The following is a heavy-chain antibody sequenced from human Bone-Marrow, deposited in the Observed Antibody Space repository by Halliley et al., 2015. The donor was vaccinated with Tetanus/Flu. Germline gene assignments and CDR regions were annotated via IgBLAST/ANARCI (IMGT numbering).Heavy chain of an antibody. V-gene: IGHV4-31*03. CDR3: AREWGY. Sequence: TLSLTCSVSGGSISTTGYYWSWIRQHAGKGLEWIGYIYYTGNTYYRPSLESRITISIDTSKNHFSLTLNSMTAADTAVYYCAREWGYWGQGTLVTVSS. CDR1: GGSISTTGYY. J-gene: IGHJ4*02. D-gene: IGHD1-26*01. CDR2: IYYTGNT.